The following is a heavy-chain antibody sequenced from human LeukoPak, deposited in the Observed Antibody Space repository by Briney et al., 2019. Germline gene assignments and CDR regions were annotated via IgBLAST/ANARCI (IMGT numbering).Heavy chain of an antibody. J-gene: IGHJ6*03. CDR1: GFTFSSYT. D-gene: IGHD1-26*01. CDR2: ISYDGNNE. Sequence: GRSLRLSCAASGFTFSSYTMHWVRQAPGKGLEWVAVISYDGNNEDHADSVQGRFTISRDNSKNTLYLQTNSLRAEDTAVYYCARDFWGSYNRYNYYCFMDVWGKGTTVTVS. V-gene: IGHV3-30-3*01. CDR3: ARDFWGSYNRYNYYCFMDV.